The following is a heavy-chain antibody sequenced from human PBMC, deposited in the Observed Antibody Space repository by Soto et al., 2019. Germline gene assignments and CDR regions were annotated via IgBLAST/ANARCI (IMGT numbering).Heavy chain of an antibody. CDR1: GGTFSSYT. V-gene: IGHV1-69*02. CDR3: AEDIAAAGSPQSGNWFDP. J-gene: IGHJ5*02. D-gene: IGHD6-13*01. Sequence: ASVKVSCKASGGTFSSYTISWVRQAPGQGLEWMGRIIPILGIANYAQKFQGRVTITADKSTSTAYMELSSLRSEDTAVYYCAEDIAAAGSPQSGNWFDPWGQGTLVTVSS. CDR2: IIPILGIA.